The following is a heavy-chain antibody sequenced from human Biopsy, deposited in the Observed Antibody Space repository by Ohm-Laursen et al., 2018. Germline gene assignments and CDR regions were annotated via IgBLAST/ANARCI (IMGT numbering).Heavy chain of an antibody. J-gene: IGHJ4*02. CDR1: GYNFNAYY. CDR3: ARASMIRGVMDADY. V-gene: IGHV1-2*02. Sequence: ASVKVSCKAPGYNFNAYYMHWVRQAPGQGLEWMGWINPNGGDTNYAQKFQGRVTMTTDTSVSTAYMELSRLTFDDTAVYYCARASMIRGVMDADYWGQGTLVIVSS. D-gene: IGHD3-10*01. CDR2: INPNGGDT.